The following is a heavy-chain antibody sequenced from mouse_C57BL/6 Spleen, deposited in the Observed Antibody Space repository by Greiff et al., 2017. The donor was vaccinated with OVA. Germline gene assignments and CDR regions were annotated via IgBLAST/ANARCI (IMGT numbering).Heavy chain of an antibody. V-gene: IGHV5-17*01. CDR3: ARLDYSNYDDY. CDR1: GFTFSDYG. D-gene: IGHD2-5*01. J-gene: IGHJ2*01. Sequence: EVKLMESGGGLVKPGGSLKLSCAASGFTFSDYGMHWVRQAPEKGLEWVAYISSGSSNIYSADTVKGRFTISSDNAKNTLFLQMTSLRSEDTAVYYCARLDYSNYDDYWGQGTTLTVSS. CDR2: ISSGSSNI.